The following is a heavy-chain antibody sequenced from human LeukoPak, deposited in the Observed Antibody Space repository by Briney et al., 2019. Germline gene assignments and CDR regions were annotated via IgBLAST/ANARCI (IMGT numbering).Heavy chain of an antibody. Sequence: SETLSLTCTVSGGSISSYYWSWIRQPPGKGLEWIGYIYYSGSTNYNPSLKSRVTISVDTSKNQFSLKLSSVTAADTAVYYCARGPSRDGYVDDYWGQGTLITVSS. CDR3: ARGPSRDGYVDDY. J-gene: IGHJ4*02. CDR2: IYYSGST. V-gene: IGHV4-59*01. D-gene: IGHD5-24*01. CDR1: GGSISSYY.